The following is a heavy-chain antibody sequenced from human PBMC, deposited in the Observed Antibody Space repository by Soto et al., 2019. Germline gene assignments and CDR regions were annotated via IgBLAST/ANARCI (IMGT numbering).Heavy chain of an antibody. CDR2: IHYRGDT. CDR3: ARLPTGYPNWFDP. Sequence: SETLSLTCTVSGASISTNHHNWAWVRQPPGKGLEWMGNIHYRGDTYFNPSLGGRLSMSVDTPKNQFSLKLTSVTAADTAVYYCARLPTGYPNWFDPWGQGTLVTVSS. D-gene: IGHD3-9*01. CDR1: GASISTNHHN. J-gene: IGHJ5*02. V-gene: IGHV4-39*01.